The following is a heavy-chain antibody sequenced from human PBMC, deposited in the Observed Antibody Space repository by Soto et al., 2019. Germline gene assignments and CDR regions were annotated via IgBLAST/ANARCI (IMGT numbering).Heavy chain of an antibody. J-gene: IGHJ4*02. Sequence: PSETLSLTCAVYGGSFSGDYWSWIRQPPGKGLEWIGEINHSGTTNYNPSLKSRVTISVDTSKMQFSLKLTSVTAADTAVYYCARDYDILTGYYGAWGQGTLVTVSS. CDR1: GGSFSGDY. CDR2: INHSGTT. V-gene: IGHV4-34*01. D-gene: IGHD3-9*01. CDR3: ARDYDILTGYYGA.